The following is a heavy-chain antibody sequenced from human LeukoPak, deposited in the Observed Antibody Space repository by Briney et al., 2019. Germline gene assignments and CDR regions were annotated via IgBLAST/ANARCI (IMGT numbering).Heavy chain of an antibody. V-gene: IGHV1-3*01. J-gene: IGHJ6*02. Sequence: ASVKVSSKASGYTFTSYAMHWVRQALGQRLEWMGWINAGNGNTKYSQKFQGRVTITRDTSASTAYIELSSLRSEDTAVYYCARDHYGDPIYGMDVWAQGPTVTVSS. CDR1: GYTFTSYA. CDR2: INAGNGNT. D-gene: IGHD4-17*01. CDR3: ARDHYGDPIYGMDV.